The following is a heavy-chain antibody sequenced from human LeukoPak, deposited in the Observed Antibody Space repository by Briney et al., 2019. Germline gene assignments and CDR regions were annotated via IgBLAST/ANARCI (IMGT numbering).Heavy chain of an antibody. D-gene: IGHD4-11*01. CDR2: IYHSGST. J-gene: IGHJ6*03. Sequence: SETLSLTCTVSGGSITNYYWSWIRQPPGKGLEWIGSIYHSGSTNYNPSLKSRVTISVDTSKNQFSLKLSSVTAADTAVYYCAIDRLDNYPYYYYYMDVWGKGTTVTVSS. V-gene: IGHV4-59*01. CDR1: GGSITNYY. CDR3: AIDRLDNYPYYYYYMDV.